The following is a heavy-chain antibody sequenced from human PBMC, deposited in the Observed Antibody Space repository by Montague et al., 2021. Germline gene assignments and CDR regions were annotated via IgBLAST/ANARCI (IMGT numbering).Heavy chain of an antibody. Sequence: TLSLTCTVSGDSLSSVVYSWTWIRQHPGKGLEWIGYMYYSGSTYYNPSLKSRVTISGDTSKNHFSLRLTSVTAADTAVYYCARGRLATGDFDYWGQGTLATVSS. D-gene: IGHD6-13*01. J-gene: IGHJ4*02. CDR3: ARGRLATGDFDY. V-gene: IGHV4-31*03. CDR2: MYYSGST. CDR1: GDSLSSVVYS.